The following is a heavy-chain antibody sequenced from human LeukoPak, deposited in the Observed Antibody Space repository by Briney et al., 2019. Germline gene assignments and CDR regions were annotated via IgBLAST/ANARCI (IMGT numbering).Heavy chain of an antibody. V-gene: IGHV1-69*05. CDR1: GGTFSSYA. CDR2: IIPIFGTA. CDR3: AGSLGYCTSNFCYLKY. Sequence: GASVKVSCKASGGTFSSYAISWVRQAPGQGLEWMGGIIPIFGTANYAQKFQGRVTMTTDTSTSTAYMELRSLRSDDTAMYYCAGSLGYCTSNFCYLKYWGQGTLVTVSS. D-gene: IGHD2-2*01. J-gene: IGHJ4*02.